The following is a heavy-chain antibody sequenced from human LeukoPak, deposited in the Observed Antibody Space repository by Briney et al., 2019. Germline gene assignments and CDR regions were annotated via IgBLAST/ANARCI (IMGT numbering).Heavy chain of an antibody. CDR3: ASLDILEWPLRFDY. V-gene: IGHV4-4*09. D-gene: IGHD3-3*01. CDR1: GGSISSYY. CDR2: IYTSGST. Sequence: KPSETLSLTCTVSGGSISSYYWGWIRQPPGKGLEWIGYIYTSGSTNYNPSLKSRVTISVDTSKNQFSLKLSSVTAADTAVYYCASLDILEWPLRFDYWGQGTLVTVSS. J-gene: IGHJ4*02.